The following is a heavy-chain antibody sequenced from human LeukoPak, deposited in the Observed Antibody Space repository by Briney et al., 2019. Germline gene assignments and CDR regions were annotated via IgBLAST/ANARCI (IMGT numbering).Heavy chain of an antibody. CDR2: FDPEDGET. V-gene: IGHV1-24*01. D-gene: IGHD3-10*01. CDR1: GYTLTELS. J-gene: IGHJ6*02. Sequence: ASVKVSCKVSGYTLTELSMHWVRQAPGKGLEWMGGFDPEDGETIYAQKFQGRATMTEDTSTDTAYMELSSVTAADTAVYYCARGDWGGSGSYYNERVYYYGMDVWGQGTTVTVSS. CDR3: ARGDWGGSGSYYNERVYYYGMDV.